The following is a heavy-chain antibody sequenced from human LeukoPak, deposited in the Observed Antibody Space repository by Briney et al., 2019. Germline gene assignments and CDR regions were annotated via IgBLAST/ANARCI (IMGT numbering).Heavy chain of an antibody. CDR1: GGSISSYY. CDR3: ARVADGYSYGYYYYYMDV. V-gene: IGHV4-59*01. CDR2: IYYSGST. D-gene: IGHD5-18*01. J-gene: IGHJ6*03. Sequence: SETLSLTCTVSGGSISSYYWSWIRQPPGKGLEWIGYIYYSGSTNYNPSLKSRVTISVDTSKNQFPLKLSSVTAADTAVYYCARVADGYSYGYYYYYMDVWGKGTTVTISS.